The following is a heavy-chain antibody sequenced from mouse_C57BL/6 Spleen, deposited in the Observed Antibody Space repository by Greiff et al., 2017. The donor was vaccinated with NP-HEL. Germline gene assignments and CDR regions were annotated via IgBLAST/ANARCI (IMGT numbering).Heavy chain of an antibody. CDR2: IWSGGST. CDR3: ARPHYDYDRAWFAY. D-gene: IGHD2-4*01. CDR1: GFSLTSYG. J-gene: IGHJ3*01. Sequence: VKLVESGPGLVQPSQSLSITCTVSGFSLTSYGVHWVRQSPGKGLEWLGVIWSGGSTDYNAAFISRLSISKDNSKSQVFFKMNSLQADDTAIYYCARPHYDYDRAWFAYWGQGTLVTVSA. V-gene: IGHV2-2*01.